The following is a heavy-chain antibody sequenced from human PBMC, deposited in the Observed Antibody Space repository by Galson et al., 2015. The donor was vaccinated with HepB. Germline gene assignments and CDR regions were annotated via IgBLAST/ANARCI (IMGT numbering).Heavy chain of an antibody. V-gene: IGHV3-15*01. Sequence: SLRLSCAASGFTFSNAWMSWVRQAPGKGLEWVGRIKSKTDGGTTDYAAPVKGRFTISRDDSKNTLYLQMNSLKTEDTAVYYCTTGPRIAAAGTHYWGQGTLVTVSS. D-gene: IGHD6-13*01. CDR3: TTGPRIAAAGTHY. J-gene: IGHJ4*02. CDR2: IKSKTDGGTT. CDR1: GFTFSNAW.